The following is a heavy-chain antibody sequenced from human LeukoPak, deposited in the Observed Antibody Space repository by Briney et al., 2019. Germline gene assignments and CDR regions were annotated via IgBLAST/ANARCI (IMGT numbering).Heavy chain of an antibody. Sequence: ASVKVSCKASGYTFTSYGISWVREAPGQGLEWMGWISAYNGNTNYAQKLQGGVTMTTETSTSRAYMELRSMRSADTAVYYCASGRMYYDLLTGYYMGNWFDPWGQGTLVTVSS. CDR2: ISAYNGNT. CDR3: ASGRMYYDLLTGYYMGNWFDP. J-gene: IGHJ5*02. D-gene: IGHD3-9*01. V-gene: IGHV1-18*01. CDR1: GYTFTSYG.